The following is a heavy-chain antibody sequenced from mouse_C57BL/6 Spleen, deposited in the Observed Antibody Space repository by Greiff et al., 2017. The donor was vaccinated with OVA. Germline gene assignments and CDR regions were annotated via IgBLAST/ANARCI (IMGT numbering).Heavy chain of an antibody. J-gene: IGHJ1*03. V-gene: IGHV5-9*01. CDR2: ISGGGGNT. D-gene: IGHD1-1*01. CDR1: GFTFSSYT. Sequence: EVQLVESGGGLVKPGGSLKLSCAASGFTFSSYTMSWVRQTPEKRLEWVATISGGGGNTYYPDSVKGRFTISRDNAKNTLYLQMSSLRSEDTALYYCARQDYYGSSPLWYFDVWGTGTTVTVSS. CDR3: ARQDYYGSSPLWYFDV.